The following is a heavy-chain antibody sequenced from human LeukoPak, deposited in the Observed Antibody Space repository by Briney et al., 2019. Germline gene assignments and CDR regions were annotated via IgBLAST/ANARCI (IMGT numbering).Heavy chain of an antibody. V-gene: IGHV3-66*02. CDR2: IYTDGST. D-gene: IGHD2-2*01. CDR1: GFTFSNAW. J-gene: IGHJ5*02. CDR3: ARLPSS. Sequence: GGSLRLSCAASGFTFSNAWMSWVRQAPGKGLEWVSVIYTDGSTYYADSVKGRFTISRDNSENTLFLQMNSLKIEDTAVYYCARLPSSWGQGTLVTVSS.